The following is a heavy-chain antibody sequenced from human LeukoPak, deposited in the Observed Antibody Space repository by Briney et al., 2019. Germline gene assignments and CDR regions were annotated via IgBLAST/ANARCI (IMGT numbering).Heavy chain of an antibody. V-gene: IGHV3-53*01. Sequence: GGSLRLSCAASGFTFSSDWMTWVRQAPGKGLEWVSSIYSAGATHYAESVKGRFTISRDNSKNTLYLQMNSPRAEDMAVYYCARIEWERLGRAFDIWGQGTMVTVSS. D-gene: IGHD1-26*01. J-gene: IGHJ3*02. CDR2: IYSAGAT. CDR1: GFTFSSDW. CDR3: ARIEWERLGRAFDI.